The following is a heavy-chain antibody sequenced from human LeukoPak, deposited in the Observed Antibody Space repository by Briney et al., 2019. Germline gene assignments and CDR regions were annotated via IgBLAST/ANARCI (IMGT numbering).Heavy chain of an antibody. V-gene: IGHV3-7*01. CDR1: GFTFSSYW. D-gene: IGHD6-6*01. J-gene: IGHJ3*02. CDR3: ARDRLAARDAFDI. CDR2: IKQDGSEK. Sequence: PGGSLRLSCAASGFTFSSYWMSWDRQAPGKGLEWVANIKQDGSEKYYVDSVKGRFTISRDNAKNSLYLQMSSLRPEDTAVYYCARDRLAARDAFDIWGQGTMVTVSS.